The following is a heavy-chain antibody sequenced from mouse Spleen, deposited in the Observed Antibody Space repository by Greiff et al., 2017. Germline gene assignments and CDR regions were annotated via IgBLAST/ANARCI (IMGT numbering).Heavy chain of an antibody. Sequence: VQLQQPGAELVKPGASVKLSCKASGYTFTSYWMHWVKQRPGQGLEWIGMIHPNSGSTNYNEKFKSKATLTVDKSSSTAYMQLSSLTSEDSAVYYCARETDGYLYYAMDYWGQGTSVTVSS. CDR1: GYTFTSYW. D-gene: IGHD2-3*01. CDR2: IHPNSGST. J-gene: IGHJ4*01. V-gene: IGHV1-64*01. CDR3: ARETDGYLYYAMDY.